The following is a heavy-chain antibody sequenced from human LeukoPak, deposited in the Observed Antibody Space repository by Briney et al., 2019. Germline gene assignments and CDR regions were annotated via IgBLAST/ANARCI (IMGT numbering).Heavy chain of an antibody. CDR1: GYTFNTYG. V-gene: IGHV1-18*01. Sequence: ASVKVSCKTSGYTFNTYGISWVRQAPGQGLEWMGWISGYNYNTNYAQTFQGRITMTTDTSTSTAYMELRSLTYDDTAMYYCARGDSGSYFDFWGQGTLVIVSS. CDR3: ARGDSGSYFDF. CDR2: ISGYNYNT. J-gene: IGHJ4*02. D-gene: IGHD1-26*01.